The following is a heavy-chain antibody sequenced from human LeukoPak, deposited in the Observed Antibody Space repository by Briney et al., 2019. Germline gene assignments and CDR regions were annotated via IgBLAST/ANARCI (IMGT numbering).Heavy chain of an antibody. CDR1: GYSISSGYY. D-gene: IGHD3-22*01. J-gene: IGHJ4*02. CDR2: IYHDGST. CDR3: AATYYYDSSGYYYWDY. Sequence: SETLSLTCTVSGYSISSGYYWGWIRQPPGKGLEWIGNIYHDGSTYYNPSLKSRVTISVDTSKNQFSLKLSSVTAADTAVYYCAATYYYDSSGYYYWDYWGQGTLVTVSS. V-gene: IGHV4-38-2*02.